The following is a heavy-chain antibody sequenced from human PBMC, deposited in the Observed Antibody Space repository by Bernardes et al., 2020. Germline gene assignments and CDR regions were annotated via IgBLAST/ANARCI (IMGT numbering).Heavy chain of an antibody. CDR2: ISGSGNTT. D-gene: IGHD3-3*01. Sequence: GSSRLSCAASGFTFTKYDLSWVRQAPGKGLEWVSGISGSGNTTYYADSVKGRFTISRDNSKNTLFLQMDSLRAEDTAVYYCAKDDDRPLFGAPGFDSWGQGTLVTGSS. CDR3: AKDDDRPLFGAPGFDS. J-gene: IGHJ4*02. V-gene: IGHV3-23*01. CDR1: GFTFTKYD.